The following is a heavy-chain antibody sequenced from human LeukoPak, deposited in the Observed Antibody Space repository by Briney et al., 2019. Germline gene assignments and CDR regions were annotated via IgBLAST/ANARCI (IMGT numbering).Heavy chain of an antibody. CDR1: GGSISSSSYY. J-gene: IGHJ3*02. V-gene: IGHV4-39*01. CDR3: ARLLSFTDGSGAII. Sequence: SETLSLTCTVSGGSISSSSYYWGWIRQPPGKGLEWIGSIYYSGSTYYNPSLKSRVTISVDTSKNQFSLKLSSVTAADTAVYYCARLLSFTDGSGAIIWGQGTMVTVSS. CDR2: IYYSGST. D-gene: IGHD3-10*01.